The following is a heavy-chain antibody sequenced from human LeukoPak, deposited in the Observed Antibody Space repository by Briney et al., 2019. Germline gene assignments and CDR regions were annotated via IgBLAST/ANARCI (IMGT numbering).Heavy chain of an antibody. CDR2: ISAYNGNT. CDR3: ARDEGEAVVVPAATFWRY. D-gene: IGHD2-2*01. Sequence: GASVKVSCKASGYTFTSYSISWVRQARGQGLEWMGWISAYNGNTNYAQKLQGRVTMTTDTSTSTAYMELRSLRSDDTAVYYCARDEGEAVVVPAATFWRYWGQGTLVTVSS. J-gene: IGHJ4*02. CDR1: GYTFTSYS. V-gene: IGHV1-18*04.